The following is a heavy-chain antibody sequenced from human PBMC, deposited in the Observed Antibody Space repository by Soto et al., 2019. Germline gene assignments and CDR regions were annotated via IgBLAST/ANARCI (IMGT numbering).Heavy chain of an antibody. Sequence: PSETLALTCAVSGGSISSSNWWSWVRQPPGKGLEWIGEIYHSGSTNYNPSLKSRVTISVDKSKNQSSLKLSSVTAADTAVYYCARDLFGSGSYGYWGQGTLVTVSS. V-gene: IGHV4-4*02. CDR3: ARDLFGSGSYGY. J-gene: IGHJ4*02. D-gene: IGHD3-10*01. CDR2: IYHSGST. CDR1: GGSISSSNW.